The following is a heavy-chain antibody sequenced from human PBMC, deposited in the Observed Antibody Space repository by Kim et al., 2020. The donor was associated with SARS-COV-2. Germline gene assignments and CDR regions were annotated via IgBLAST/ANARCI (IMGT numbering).Heavy chain of an antibody. D-gene: IGHD6-19*01. V-gene: IGHV4-39*07. CDR3: ARDLVAGMEEFDY. J-gene: IGHJ4*02. CDR2: IYYSGST. Sequence: SETLSLTCTVSGGSISSSSYYWGWIRQPPGKGLEWIGSIYYSGSTYYNPSLKSRVTISVDTSKNQFSLKLSSVTAADTAVYYCARDLVAGMEEFDYWGQGTLVTVSS. CDR1: GGSISSSSYY.